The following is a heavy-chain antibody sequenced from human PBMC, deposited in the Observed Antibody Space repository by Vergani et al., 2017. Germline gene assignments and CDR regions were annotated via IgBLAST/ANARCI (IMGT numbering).Heavy chain of an antibody. J-gene: IGHJ6*03. CDR2: IWYDGSNK. CDR3: AKDAWYSSSWYSIYYYYYMNV. D-gene: IGHD6-13*01. CDR1: GFTFSSYG. Sequence: QVQLVESGGGVVQPGRSLRLSCAASGFTFSSYGMHWVRQAPGKGLEWVAVIWYDGSNKYYADSVKGRFTISRDNSKNTLYLQMNSLRAEDTAVYYCAKDAWYSSSWYSIYYYYYMNVWGKGTTVTVSS. V-gene: IGHV3-33*06.